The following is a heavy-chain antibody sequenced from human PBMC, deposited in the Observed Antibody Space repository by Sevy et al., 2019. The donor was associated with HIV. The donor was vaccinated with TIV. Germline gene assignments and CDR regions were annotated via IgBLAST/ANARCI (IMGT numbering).Heavy chain of an antibody. D-gene: IGHD3-22*01. CDR2: ISGSAYST. Sequence: GGSLRLSCAASGFTFNTYAMSWVRQAPGKGLEWVSGISGSAYSTYYADSVKGRFTISRDNSKNKLSLQMNSLRAEDTAVYYCAKESPGYNYDSSGSLDYWGQGPLVTVSS. J-gene: IGHJ4*02. CDR3: AKESPGYNYDSSGSLDY. CDR1: GFTFNTYA. V-gene: IGHV3-23*01.